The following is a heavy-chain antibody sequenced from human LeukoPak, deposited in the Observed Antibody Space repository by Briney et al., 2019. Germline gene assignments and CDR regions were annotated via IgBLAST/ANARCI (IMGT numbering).Heavy chain of an antibody. CDR3: ARASYDYIWGTTDY. D-gene: IGHD3-16*01. CDR2: IRYDGSNK. J-gene: IGHJ4*02. V-gene: IGHV3-30*02. CDR1: GFTFSRCG. Sequence: GGSLRLSCAASGFTFSRCGMHWVRQAPGKGLEWVAFIRYDGSNKHYTVSVKGRFTISRDDSRNTVHLQMNSLRAEDTAVYYCARASYDYIWGTTDYWGQGILVTVSS.